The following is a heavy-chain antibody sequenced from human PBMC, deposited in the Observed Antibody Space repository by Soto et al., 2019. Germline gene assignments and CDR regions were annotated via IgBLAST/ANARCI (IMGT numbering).Heavy chain of an antibody. D-gene: IGHD1-20*01. CDR1: GGTFSSYT. J-gene: IGHJ3*02. Sequence: ASVKVSCKASGGTFSSYTISWVRQAPGQGLEWMGRIIPILGIANYAQKFQGRVTITADKSTSTAYMELSSLRSEDTAVYYCARDGYNWTQAPTVAFDIWGQGTMVTVSS. CDR2: IIPILGIA. CDR3: ARDGYNWTQAPTVAFDI. V-gene: IGHV1-69*04.